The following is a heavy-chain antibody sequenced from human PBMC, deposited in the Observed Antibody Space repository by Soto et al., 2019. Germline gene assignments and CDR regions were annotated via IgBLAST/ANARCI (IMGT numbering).Heavy chain of an antibody. Sequence: PGGSLRLSCAASGFTFSSYGMHWVRQAPGKGLEWVAVIWYDGSNKYYADSVKGRFTISRDNSKNTLYLQMNSLRAEDTAVYYCARARMGATRNDAFDIWGQGTMVTVSS. V-gene: IGHV3-33*01. CDR2: IWYDGSNK. CDR3: ARARMGATRNDAFDI. J-gene: IGHJ3*02. CDR1: GFTFSSYG. D-gene: IGHD1-26*01.